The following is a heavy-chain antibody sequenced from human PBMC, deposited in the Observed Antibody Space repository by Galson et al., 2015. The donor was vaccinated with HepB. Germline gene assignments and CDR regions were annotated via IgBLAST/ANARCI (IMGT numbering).Heavy chain of an antibody. CDR3: ARLDGYSLPGDGFDI. CDR2: IYPGDSDT. V-gene: IGHV5-51*03. D-gene: IGHD2-21*01. CDR1: GYSFTNYW. Sequence: QSGAEVKKPGESLKISCKGSGYSFTNYWIGWVRQMPGKGLEWMGIIYPGDSDTRYSPSFQGQVTISADKSISTAYLQWSSLKASDTAIYYCARLDGYSLPGDGFDIWGQGALVTVSS. J-gene: IGHJ4*02.